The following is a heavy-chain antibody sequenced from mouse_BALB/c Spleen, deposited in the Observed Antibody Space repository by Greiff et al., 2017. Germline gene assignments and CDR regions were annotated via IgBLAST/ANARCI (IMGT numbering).Heavy chain of an antibody. V-gene: IGHV1S22*01. CDR2: IYPGSGST. CDR3: ARGGYYDYDVGFAY. CDR1: GYTFTSYW. J-gene: IGHJ3*01. Sequence: LQQPGSELVRPGASVKLSCKASGYTFTSYWMHWVKQRPGQGLEWIGSIYPGSGSTNYDEKFKSKATLTVDTSSSTAYMQLSSLTSEDSAVYYCARGGYYDYDVGFAYWGQGTLVTVSA. D-gene: IGHD2-4*01.